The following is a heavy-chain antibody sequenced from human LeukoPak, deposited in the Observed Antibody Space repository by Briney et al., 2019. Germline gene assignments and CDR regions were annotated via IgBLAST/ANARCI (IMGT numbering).Heavy chain of an antibody. V-gene: IGHV3-23*01. Sequence: GGSLRLSCAASGFAFSNYGMSWVRQASGKGLEWVSAISGSGDSTYYADSVKGRFTISRDNSKDTLYLQMNSLRAEDTAVYYCVKGSVAGTYNWFDPWGQGTLVTVSS. CDR1: GFAFSNYG. J-gene: IGHJ5*02. CDR2: ISGSGDST. CDR3: VKGSVAGTYNWFDP. D-gene: IGHD6-19*01.